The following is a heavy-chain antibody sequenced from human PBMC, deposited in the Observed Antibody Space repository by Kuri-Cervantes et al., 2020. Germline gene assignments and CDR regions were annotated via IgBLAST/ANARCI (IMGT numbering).Heavy chain of an antibody. Sequence: SETLSLTCAVYGGSFSGYYWSWIRQPPGKGLEWIGEIDHRGSVNYNPSFRSRVTISIDTSNNHFSLTLSSVTAADTAVYFCARAPRRFAFGIWGQGTLVTVSS. CDR2: IDHRGSV. CDR3: ARAPRRFAFGI. CDR1: GGSFSGYY. J-gene: IGHJ3*02. V-gene: IGHV4-34*01.